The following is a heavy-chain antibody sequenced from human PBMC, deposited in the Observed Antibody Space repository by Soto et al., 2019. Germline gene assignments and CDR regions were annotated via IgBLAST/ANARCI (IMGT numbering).Heavy chain of an antibody. J-gene: IGHJ4*02. CDR2: IYFTGST. V-gene: IGHV4-59*01. Sequence: SETLSLTCTVAGGSINRFYWDWFRQPPGKGLEWSGYIYFTGSTNYSPSLTSRVTISVDSSKSQFSLRLTSVSAADTAVYFCARHMAPGGTGNFDSWGQGLLVTVSS. D-gene: IGHD3-10*01. CDR1: GGSINRFY. CDR3: ARHMAPGGTGNFDS.